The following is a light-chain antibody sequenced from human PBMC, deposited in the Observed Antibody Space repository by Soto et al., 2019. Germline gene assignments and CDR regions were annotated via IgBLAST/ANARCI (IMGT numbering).Light chain of an antibody. Sequence: EIVMTQSPATQSVSPGERATLSCRASQSVSSNLAWYQQKPGQAPRLLIYGASTRATGIPARFSGSGSGTEFTLTISSLQSEDFVVYYCQQYNNWPSYTFGQGTKLEIK. CDR2: GAS. CDR3: QQYNNWPSYT. V-gene: IGKV3-15*01. J-gene: IGKJ2*01. CDR1: QSVSSN.